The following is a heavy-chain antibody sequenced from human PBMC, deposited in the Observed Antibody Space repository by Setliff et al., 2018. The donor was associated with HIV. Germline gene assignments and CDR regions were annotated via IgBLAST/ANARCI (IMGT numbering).Heavy chain of an antibody. V-gene: IGHV5-51*01. Sequence: PGESLKISCKGSGYSFTTYWIGWVRQMPGKGLEWVGIIYPGDSDTTYSPSFQGQVTISADKSISTAYLQWSSLKASDTAMYYCATVDPNYGDYANYWGQGTLVTVSS. CDR3: ATVDPNYGDYANY. J-gene: IGHJ4*02. CDR1: GYSFTTYW. D-gene: IGHD4-17*01. CDR2: IYPGDSDT.